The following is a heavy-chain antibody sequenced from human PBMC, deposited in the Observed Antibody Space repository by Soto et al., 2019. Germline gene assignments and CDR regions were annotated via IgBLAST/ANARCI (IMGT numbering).Heavy chain of an antibody. CDR3: ARAGVLSEAFDI. J-gene: IGHJ3*02. CDR2: IWYDGSNK. CDR1: GFTFSSYG. V-gene: IGHV3-33*01. D-gene: IGHD3-10*01. Sequence: QVQLVESGGGVVQPGRSLRLSCAASGFTFSSYGMHWVRQAPGKGLEWVAVIWYDGSNKYYADSVKGRFTISRDNSKNTLYLQMNSLRAEDTAVYYCARAGVLSEAFDIWGQGTMVTVSS.